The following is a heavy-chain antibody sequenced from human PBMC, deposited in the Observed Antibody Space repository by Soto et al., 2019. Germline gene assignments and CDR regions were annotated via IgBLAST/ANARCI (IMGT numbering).Heavy chain of an antibody. V-gene: IGHV4-31*03. J-gene: IGHJ5*02. CDR1: GGSISSGGYY. Sequence: SETLSLTCTVSGGSISSGGYYWSWIRQHPGKGLEWIGYIYYSGSTYYNPSLKSRVTISVDTSKNQFSLKLSSVTAADTAVYYCARDPYSSSWYWFDPWGQGTLVTVSS. CDR3: ARDPYSSSWYWFDP. D-gene: IGHD6-13*01. CDR2: IYYSGST.